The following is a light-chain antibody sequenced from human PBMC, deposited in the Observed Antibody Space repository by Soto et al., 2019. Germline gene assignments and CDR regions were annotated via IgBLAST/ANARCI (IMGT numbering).Light chain of an antibody. V-gene: IGLV2-11*01. Sequence: QSALTQPRSVSGSPGHSVTISCTGTSSDVGGYSYVSWYQQHPGKAPKLMISDVSKRPSGGPDRFSGSKFGNTASLTISGLQAEDEADYYCCSYAGAFTYVFGSGTKLTVL. CDR2: DVS. CDR1: SSDVGGYSY. J-gene: IGLJ1*01. CDR3: CSYAGAFTYV.